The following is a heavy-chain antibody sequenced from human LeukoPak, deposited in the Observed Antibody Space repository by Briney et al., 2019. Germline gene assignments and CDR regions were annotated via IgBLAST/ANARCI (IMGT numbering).Heavy chain of an antibody. CDR1: GGSISSYY. J-gene: IGHJ4*02. CDR3: ARGDIAVAGTPYFDY. V-gene: IGHV4-4*07. CDR2: IYTSGST. Sequence: SETLSFTCTVSGGSISSYYWSWIRQPAGKGLEWVGRIYTSGSTYYNPSLKSRVTMSVDTSKNQFSLKLSSVTAADTAVYYCARGDIAVAGTPYFDYWGQGTLVTVSS. D-gene: IGHD6-19*01.